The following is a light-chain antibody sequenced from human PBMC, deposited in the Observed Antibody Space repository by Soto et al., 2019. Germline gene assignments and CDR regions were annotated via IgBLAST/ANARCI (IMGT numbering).Light chain of an antibody. V-gene: IGLV1-47*01. CDR1: SSNIGSNY. Sequence: QSVLTQTPSASGTPGQRVTISCSGSSSNIGSNYVYWYQQLPGTAPKLLIHRNNQRPSGVPDRFSVSKSGTSASLAISGLRSEDEADYYCAAWDDSLSGRYVFGTGTKVTVL. CDR3: AAWDDSLSGRYV. J-gene: IGLJ1*01. CDR2: RNN.